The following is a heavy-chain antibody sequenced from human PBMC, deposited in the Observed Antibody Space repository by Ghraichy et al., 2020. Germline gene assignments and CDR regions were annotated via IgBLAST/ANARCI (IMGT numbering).Heavy chain of an antibody. J-gene: IGHJ4*02. V-gene: IGHV3-23*01. CDR2: ISGDGGRT. D-gene: IGHD5-12*01. Sequence: GGSLRLSCTASGFTFSSYAMTWVRQAPGKGLEWVSRISGDGGRTYYADSVKGRFTISRDNSKNTLYLQMNSLRAEDTAVYYCAKDGGVVATDYWGQGTLVTVSS. CDR3: AKDGGVVATDY. CDR1: GFTFSSYA.